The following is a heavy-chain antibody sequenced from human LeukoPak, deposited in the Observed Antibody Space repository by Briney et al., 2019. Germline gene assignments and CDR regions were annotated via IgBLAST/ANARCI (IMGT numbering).Heavy chain of an antibody. D-gene: IGHD2-21*02. Sequence: SETLSLTCAVYGGSFSGYYWSWIRQPPGKGLEWIGYIYSSGSTNYNPSLKSRVTISVDTSKNQFSLKLSSVTAADTAVYYCARGPDLYYYYGMDVWGQGTTVTVSS. V-gene: IGHV4-59*01. CDR3: ARGPDLYYYYGMDV. CDR1: GGSFSGYY. CDR2: IYSSGST. J-gene: IGHJ6*02.